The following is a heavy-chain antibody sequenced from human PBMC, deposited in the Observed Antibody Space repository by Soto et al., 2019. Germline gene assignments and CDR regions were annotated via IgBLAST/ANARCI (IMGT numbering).Heavy chain of an antibody. J-gene: IGHJ4*02. CDR2: ISYDGSNK. CDR3: AKPYYYDSSGYYSPFFDY. V-gene: IGHV3-30*18. CDR1: GFTFSSYG. D-gene: IGHD3-22*01. Sequence: GGSLRLSCAASGFTFSSYGMHWVRQAPGKGLEWVAVISYDGSNKYYADSVKGRFTISRDNSKNTLYLQMNSLRAEDTAVHYCAKPYYYDSSGYYSPFFDYWGQGTRVTVSS.